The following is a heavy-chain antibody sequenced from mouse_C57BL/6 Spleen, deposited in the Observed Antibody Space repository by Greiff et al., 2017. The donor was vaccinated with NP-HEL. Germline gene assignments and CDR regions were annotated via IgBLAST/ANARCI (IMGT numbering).Heavy chain of an antibody. V-gene: IGHV1-78*01. J-gene: IGHJ4*01. CDR2: IYPRDGST. D-gene: IGHD1-1*01. Sequence: VQLQQSDAELVKPGASVKISCKVSGYTFTDHTIHWMKQRPEQGLEWIGYIYPRDGSTKYNEKFKGKATLTADKYSSTAYMQLNSLTSEDSAVEFCARESPSTVVSYYYAMDYWGQGTSVTVSS. CDR3: ARESPSTVVSYYYAMDY. CDR1: GYTFTDHT.